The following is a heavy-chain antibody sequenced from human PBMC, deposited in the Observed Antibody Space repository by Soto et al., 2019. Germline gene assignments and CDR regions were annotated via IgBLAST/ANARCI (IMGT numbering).Heavy chain of an antibody. Sequence: PGGSLRLSCAASGFTFSSYWMSWVRQAPGKGLEWVANIKQDGSEKYYVDSVKGRFTISRDNAKNTLYLQMNALRVEDTAVYYCTRGPRSTSTGTGAFWGQGTLVTVSS. CDR2: IKQDGSEK. D-gene: IGHD1-1*01. CDR3: TRGPRSTSTGTGAF. V-gene: IGHV3-7*04. CDR1: GFTFSSYW. J-gene: IGHJ4*02.